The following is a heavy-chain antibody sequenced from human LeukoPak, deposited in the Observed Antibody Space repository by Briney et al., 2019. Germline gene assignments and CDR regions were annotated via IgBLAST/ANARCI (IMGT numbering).Heavy chain of an antibody. V-gene: IGHV4-59*01. D-gene: IGHD6-6*01. J-gene: IGHJ1*01. CDR3: ARESEYSSSSAEYFQH. CDR2: IYYSGST. CDR1: GGSISSYY. Sequence: KPSETLSLTCTVSGGSISSYYWSWIRQPPGKGLEWIGYIYYSGSTNYNPSLKSRVTISVDTSKNQFSLKLSSVTAADTAVYYCARESEYSSSSAEYFQHWGQGTLATVSS.